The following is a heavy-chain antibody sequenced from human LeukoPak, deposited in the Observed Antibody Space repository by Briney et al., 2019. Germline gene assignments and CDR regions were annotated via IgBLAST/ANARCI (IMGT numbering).Heavy chain of an antibody. Sequence: GSLRLSCAASGFTFSSYSMNWVRQAPGKGLEWVSYISSSSSTIYYADSVKGRFTISRDNAKNTLYLQMDSLRAEDTAVYYCVRDFGGSRDYWGQGTLVIVSS. D-gene: IGHD1-26*01. CDR2: ISSSSSTI. J-gene: IGHJ4*02. CDR3: VRDFGGSRDY. V-gene: IGHV3-48*04. CDR1: GFTFSSYS.